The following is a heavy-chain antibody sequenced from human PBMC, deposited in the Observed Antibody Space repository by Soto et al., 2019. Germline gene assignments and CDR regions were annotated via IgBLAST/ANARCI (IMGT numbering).Heavy chain of an antibody. J-gene: IGHJ4*02. CDR1: GFTFSDYY. Sequence: QVQLVESGGGLVKPGGSLRLSCAASGFTFSDYYMSWIRQAPGKGLEWVSYISSRSSTIFYADSVKGRFTISRDNVKNSMDLQMKSLEAEGTGVYFCARGNNGAFFVYWGQGILVTVSS. D-gene: IGHD2-8*01. CDR2: ISSRSSTI. V-gene: IGHV3-11*01. CDR3: ARGNNGAFFVY.